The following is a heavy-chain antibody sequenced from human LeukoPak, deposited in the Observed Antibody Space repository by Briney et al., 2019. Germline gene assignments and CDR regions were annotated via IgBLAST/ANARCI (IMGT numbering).Heavy chain of an antibody. D-gene: IGHD2-2*02. V-gene: IGHV3-23*01. Sequence: GGSLRLSCAASGFTFSSYAMSWVRQAPGKGLEWVSAISGSGGSTYYADSVKGRFTISRDNSKNTLYLQMNSLRAEDTAVYYCAKGVVPAAIAEDYYYYGMDVWGQGTTVTVSS. CDR3: AKGVVPAAIAEDYYYYGMDV. CDR2: ISGSGGST. J-gene: IGHJ6*02. CDR1: GFTFSSYA.